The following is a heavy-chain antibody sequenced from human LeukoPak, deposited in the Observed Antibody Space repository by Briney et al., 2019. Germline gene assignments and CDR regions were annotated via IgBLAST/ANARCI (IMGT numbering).Heavy chain of an antibody. CDR1: GFTVRNNY. D-gene: IGHD1-26*01. J-gene: IGHJ4*02. V-gene: IGHV3-7*01. CDR3: ANWDRGSYSFDY. CDR2: IKQDGSDK. Sequence: GGSLRLSCAASGFTVRNNYMSWVRQAPGKGLEWVATIKQDGSDKYYVDSVKGRFTISRDNAKNSLYLQMNSLRAEDTAVYYCANWDRGSYSFDYWGQGTLVTVSS.